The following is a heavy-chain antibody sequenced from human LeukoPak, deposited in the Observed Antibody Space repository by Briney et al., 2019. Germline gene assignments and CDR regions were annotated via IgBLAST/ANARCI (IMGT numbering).Heavy chain of an antibody. V-gene: IGHV3-23*01. CDR1: GFTFSSYA. D-gene: IGHD6-6*01. J-gene: IGHJ4*02. Sequence: PGGSLRLSCAASGFTFSSYAMSWVRQAPGKGPEWVSAISGSGGGTYYADSVKGRFTISRDNSKNTLYLQMNSLRAEDTAVYYCAKVIAARLSGLDYWGQGTLVTVSS. CDR2: ISGSGGGT. CDR3: AKVIAARLSGLDY.